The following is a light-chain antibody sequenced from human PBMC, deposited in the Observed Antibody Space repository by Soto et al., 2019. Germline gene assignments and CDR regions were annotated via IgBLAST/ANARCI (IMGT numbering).Light chain of an antibody. Sequence: EIVMTQSPATLSVFPGERATLSCRASQSLSSNLAWYQQKPGQAPRLLIYGASTRATDIPARFSGSGSGTEFTLTISSLQSEDFALYYCQQFNDWPLTFGQGTMVEIK. J-gene: IGKJ1*01. CDR1: QSLSSN. CDR3: QQFNDWPLT. CDR2: GAS. V-gene: IGKV3-15*01.